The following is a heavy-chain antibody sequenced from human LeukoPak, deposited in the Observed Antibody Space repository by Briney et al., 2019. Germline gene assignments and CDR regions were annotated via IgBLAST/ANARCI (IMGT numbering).Heavy chain of an antibody. Sequence: GGSLRLSCSASGLTFSSYAMHWVRQAPGKGLEYVSAISSNGGSTFHADSVKGRFTISRDNSKNTLYLQMSSLRAEDTALYYCAKAKDSSAYYYGFLYDYWGQGTLVTVSS. V-gene: IGHV3-64D*06. CDR2: ISSNGGST. CDR3: AKAKDSSAYYYGFLYDY. D-gene: IGHD3-22*01. J-gene: IGHJ4*02. CDR1: GLTFSSYA.